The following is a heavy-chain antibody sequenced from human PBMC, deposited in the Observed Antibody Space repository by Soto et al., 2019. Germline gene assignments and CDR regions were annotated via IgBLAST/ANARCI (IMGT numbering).Heavy chain of an antibody. Sequence: PSETLSLTCAVSGYSISSGYYWGWFRQPPGKGLEWIGSIYHSGSTYYNPSLKSRVTISVDTSKNQFSLKLSSVTAADTAVYYCAGGDYVGYYYYGMDVWGQGTTVTVSS. CDR2: IYHSGST. J-gene: IGHJ6*02. D-gene: IGHD4-17*01. CDR1: GYSISSGYY. CDR3: AGGDYVGYYYYGMDV. V-gene: IGHV4-38-2*01.